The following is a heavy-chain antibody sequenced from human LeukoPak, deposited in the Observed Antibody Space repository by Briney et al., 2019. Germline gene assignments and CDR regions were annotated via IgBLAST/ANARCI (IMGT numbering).Heavy chain of an antibody. J-gene: IGHJ4*02. CDR1: GYTFTSYG. V-gene: IGHV1-18*01. Sequence: ASVKVSCKASGYTFTSYGISWVRQAPGQGLEWMEWISAYNGNTNYAQKLQGRVTMTTDSSTSTAYMELRSLRSDDTAVYYCARDFSSYYFDYWGQGTLVTVSS. CDR3: ARDFSSYYFDY. D-gene: IGHD2/OR15-2a*01. CDR2: ISAYNGNT.